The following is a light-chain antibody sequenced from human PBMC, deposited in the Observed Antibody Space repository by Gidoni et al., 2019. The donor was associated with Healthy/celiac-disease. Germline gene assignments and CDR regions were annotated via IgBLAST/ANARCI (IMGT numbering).Light chain of an antibody. V-gene: IGKV1-5*03. CDR2: KAS. J-gene: IGKJ1*01. CDR3: QQYNSYSPWT. CDR1: QSISSW. Sequence: DIHMTQSPSTLSASVGDRVTITCRASQSISSWLAWYQQKPGKAPKLLIYKASSLESGVPSRFSGSGCGTEFTLIISSLQPDDFATYYCQQYNSYSPWTFGQGTKVEIK.